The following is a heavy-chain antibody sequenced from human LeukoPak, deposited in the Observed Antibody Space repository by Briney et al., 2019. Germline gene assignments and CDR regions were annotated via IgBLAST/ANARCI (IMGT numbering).Heavy chain of an antibody. CDR3: ARVGSSLSRYYYYMDV. V-gene: IGHV3-21*01. CDR1: GFTFSSYS. D-gene: IGHD6-6*01. CDR2: ISSSSSYI. J-gene: IGHJ6*03. Sequence: GGSLRLSCAASGFTFSSYSMNWVRQAPGKGLEWVSSISSSSSYIYYADSVKGRFTISRDNAKNSLYLQMNSLRAEDTAVYYCARVGSSLSRYYYYMDVWGKGTTVTVSS.